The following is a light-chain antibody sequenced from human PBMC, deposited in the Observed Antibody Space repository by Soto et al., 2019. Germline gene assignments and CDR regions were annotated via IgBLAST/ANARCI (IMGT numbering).Light chain of an antibody. CDR2: DAS. Sequence: EIVFTQSPATLSLSPGERATLSCRASQSVSSYLAWYQQKPGQAPRLLIYDASNRATGIPARFSGSGSGTDFPLTISSLEPEDFAVYYCQQRSNWPPAFGGGTKVEIK. CDR1: QSVSSY. V-gene: IGKV3-11*01. J-gene: IGKJ4*01. CDR3: QQRSNWPPA.